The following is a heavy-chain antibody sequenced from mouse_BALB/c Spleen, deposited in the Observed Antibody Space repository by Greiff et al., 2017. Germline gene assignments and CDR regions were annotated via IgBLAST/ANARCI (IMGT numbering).Heavy chain of an antibody. D-gene: IGHD1-1*01. CDR1: GYTFTSYY. CDR2: IYPGNVNT. Sequence: VMLVESGPELVKPGASVRISCKASGYTFTSYYIHWVKQRPGQGLEWIGWIYPGNVNTKYNEKFKGKATLTADKSSSTAYMQLSSLTSEDSAVYFCARGDYGSEDAMDYWGQGTSVTVSS. J-gene: IGHJ4*01. V-gene: IGHV1S56*01. CDR3: ARGDYGSEDAMDY.